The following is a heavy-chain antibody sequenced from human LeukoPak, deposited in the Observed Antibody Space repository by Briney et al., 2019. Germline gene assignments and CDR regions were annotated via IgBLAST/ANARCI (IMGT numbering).Heavy chain of an antibody. D-gene: IGHD1-26*01. CDR1: GFTFDDYG. V-gene: IGHV3-20*04. J-gene: IGHJ2*01. CDR2: INWNGGST. CDR3: AKDRATYWYFDL. Sequence: GGSLRLSCAASGFTFDDYGMSWVRQAPGKGLEWVSGINWNGGSTGYADSVKGRFTISRDNAKNSLYLQMNSLRAEDTAVYYCAKDRATYWYFDLWGRGTLVTVSS.